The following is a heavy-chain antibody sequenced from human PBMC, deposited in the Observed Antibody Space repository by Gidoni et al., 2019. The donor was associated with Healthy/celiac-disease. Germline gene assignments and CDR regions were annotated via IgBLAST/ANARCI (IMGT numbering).Heavy chain of an antibody. D-gene: IGHD4-17*01. J-gene: IGHJ2*01. CDR1: GFTVSSNY. CDR2: IYSGGST. CDR3: AREEGGDYRNLYWYFDL. Sequence: EVQLVESGGGLVQPGGSLRLSCAASGFTVSSNYMSWVRQAPGKGLEWVSVIYSGGSTYYADSVKGRFTISRDNSKNTLYLQMNSLRAEDTAVYYCAREEGGDYRNLYWYFDLWGRGTLVTVSS. V-gene: IGHV3-66*01.